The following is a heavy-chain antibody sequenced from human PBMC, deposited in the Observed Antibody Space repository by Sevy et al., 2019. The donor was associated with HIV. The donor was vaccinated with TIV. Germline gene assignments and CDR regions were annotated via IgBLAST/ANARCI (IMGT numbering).Heavy chain of an antibody. J-gene: IGHJ4*02. D-gene: IGHD6-19*01. CDR1: GFIFSGYV. CDR3: ARGRGVAVAGDY. V-gene: IGHV3-23*01. Sequence: GGSLRLSCAASGFIFSGYVMSWVRQAPGKGLEWVSGISASGGSTYYADSVKGRFTISRDNARNSLSLQMNSLRAEDTAVYYCARGRGVAVAGDYWGQGTLVTVSS. CDR2: ISASGGST.